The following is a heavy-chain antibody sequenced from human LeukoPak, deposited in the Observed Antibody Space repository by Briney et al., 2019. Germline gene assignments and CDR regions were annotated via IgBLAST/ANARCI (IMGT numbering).Heavy chain of an antibody. V-gene: IGHV1-69*13. D-gene: IGHD3-22*01. J-gene: IGHJ4*02. CDR3: ARDADSSGYYYHDY. Sequence: ASVKVSCKASVGTFSSYAISWVRQAPGQGLEWKGGIIPIFGTANYAQKFQGRVTITADESTSTAYMELSSLRSEDTAVYYCARDADSSGYYYHDYWGQGTLVTVSS. CDR2: IIPIFGTA. CDR1: VGTFSSYA.